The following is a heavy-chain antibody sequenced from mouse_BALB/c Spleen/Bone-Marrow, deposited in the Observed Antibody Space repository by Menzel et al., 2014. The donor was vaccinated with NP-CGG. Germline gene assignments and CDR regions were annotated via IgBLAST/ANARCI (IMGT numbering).Heavy chain of an antibody. CDR2: IDPYDSET. D-gene: IGHD2-4*01. CDR3: ARGRDYDVFSY. Sequence: VQLQESGAELVRPGASVKLSCKASGYMFTSYWMNWVKQRPEQGLEWIGRIDPYDSETHYNQKFKDKAILTVDKSSSTAYMRLSSLTSEDSAVYYCARGRDYDVFSYWGQGTLVTVSA. CDR1: GYMFTSYW. V-gene: IGHV1-52*01. J-gene: IGHJ3*01.